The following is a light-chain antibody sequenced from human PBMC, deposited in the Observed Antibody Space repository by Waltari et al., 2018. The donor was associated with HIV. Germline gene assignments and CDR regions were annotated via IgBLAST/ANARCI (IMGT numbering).Light chain of an antibody. CDR3: SSYAGSNNCV. V-gene: IGLV2-8*01. J-gene: IGLJ1*01. CDR1: SRDVGGYNY. Sequence: QSALTPPPSASGSPGQSVTLSCTGTSRDVGGYNYVSWYQQHPGKAPKLNEVTKRPSGVPDRFSGSKSGNTASLTVSGLQAEDEADYYCSSYAGSNNCVFGTGTKVTVL. CDR2: EVT.